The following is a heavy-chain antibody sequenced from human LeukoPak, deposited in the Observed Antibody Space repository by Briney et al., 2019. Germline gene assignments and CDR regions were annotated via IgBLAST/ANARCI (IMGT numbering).Heavy chain of an antibody. V-gene: IGHV4-39*07. J-gene: IGHJ4*02. CDR3: WLEKVVAAYFDS. D-gene: IGHD2-15*01. Sequence: SETLSLTCTVSGGSISSTGSFWGWIRQPPGKGLEWIGSIYSGGITYYNPSLKSRVTISEDTSKNQFSLKMTSMTAADTAIYYCWLEKVVAAYFDSWGQGTLVPVSS. CDR1: GGSISSTGSF. CDR2: IYSGGIT.